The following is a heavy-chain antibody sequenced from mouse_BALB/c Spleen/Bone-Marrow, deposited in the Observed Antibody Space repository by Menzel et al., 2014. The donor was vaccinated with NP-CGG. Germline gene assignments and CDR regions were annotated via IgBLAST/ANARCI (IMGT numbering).Heavy chain of an antibody. Sequence: VQLQQSGAELVRPGTSVKVSCKASGYAFTNYLIEWVKQRPGQGLEWIGVINPGSGGTNYNEKFKGKATLTADKSSSTAYMQLSSLTSDDSAVYFCAKRRAPGDFDVWGAGTTLTVSS. CDR3: AKRRAPGDFDV. CDR2: INPGSGGT. J-gene: IGHJ1*01. CDR1: GYAFTNYL. V-gene: IGHV1-54*01.